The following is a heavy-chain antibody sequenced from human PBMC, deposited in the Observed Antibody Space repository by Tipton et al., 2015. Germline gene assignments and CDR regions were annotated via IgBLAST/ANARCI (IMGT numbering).Heavy chain of an antibody. D-gene: IGHD5-18*01. CDR1: GGSISSDY. CDR3: ARVRGDIYGRGLDV. Sequence: TLSLTCTVYGGSISSDYWSWIRQPPGRALEWIGNIFHSRTTNYNPSLRSRVTISVDTSKNHFSLKLTSVTAADTAVYYCARVRGDIYGRGLDVWGQGTTVTVSS. V-gene: IGHV4-59*01. CDR2: IFHSRTT. J-gene: IGHJ6*02.